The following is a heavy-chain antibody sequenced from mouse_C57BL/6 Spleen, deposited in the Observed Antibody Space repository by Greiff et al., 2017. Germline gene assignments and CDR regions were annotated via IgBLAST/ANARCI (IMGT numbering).Heavy chain of an antibody. J-gene: IGHJ3*01. D-gene: IGHD2-5*01. Sequence: QVQLKESGAELVRPGASVKMSCKASGYTFTSYNMHWVQQTPRQGLEWIGAIYPGNGETSYNQKFKGKATLTVDKSSSTAYMQLSSLTSEDSAVYFCAREGDYSNYGFAYWGQGTLVTVSA. CDR3: AREGDYSNYGFAY. CDR1: GYTFTSYN. V-gene: IGHV1-12*01. CDR2: IYPGNGET.